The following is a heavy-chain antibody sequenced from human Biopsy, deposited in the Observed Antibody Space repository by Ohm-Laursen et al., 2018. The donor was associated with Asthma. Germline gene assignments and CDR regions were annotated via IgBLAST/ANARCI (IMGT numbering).Heavy chain of an antibody. V-gene: IGHV4-39*01. CDR3: VRHQYSSSWSTFDY. D-gene: IGHD3-22*01. CDR2: MYHSGSP. CDR1: GGSITSSSYY. Sequence: TLSLTCIVSGGSITSSSYYWGWIRQPPGKGMEWIGSMYHSGSPYYHPSLKSRSTISVDLSKNQLSLKMSFVTAADTAVYFCVRHQYSSSWSTFDYWGQGALVTVSS. J-gene: IGHJ4*02.